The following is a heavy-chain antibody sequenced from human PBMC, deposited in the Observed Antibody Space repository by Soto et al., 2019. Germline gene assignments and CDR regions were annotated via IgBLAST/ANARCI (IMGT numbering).Heavy chain of an antibody. CDR1: GFTFHDHA. J-gene: IGHJ3*02. V-gene: IGHV3-9*01. D-gene: IGHD2-8*02. CDR3: TRGYCTVGSCAFDI. CDR2: ITWNGGSL. Sequence: EEQLVESGSALVQPGGSLRLSCVASGFTFHDHAMHWVRQVPGKGLEWVSFITWNGGSLAYADSIKGRFTISRDNAKNSLYLQMNSLRAEDTAFYYCTRGYCTVGSCAFDIWGQGTVVTVSS.